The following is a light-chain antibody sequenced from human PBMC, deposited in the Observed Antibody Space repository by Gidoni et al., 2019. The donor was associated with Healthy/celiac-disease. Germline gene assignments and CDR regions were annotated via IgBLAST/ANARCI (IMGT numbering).Light chain of an antibody. CDR3: QQYNNWPLT. CDR2: GAS. CDR1: QSVSSN. V-gene: IGKV3-15*01. Sequence: EIVMTQSPAPLSVSPGERATLSCRASQSVSSNLAWYQQKPGQATRLLSYGASTRATGIPARFSGSGSGTEFTLTISSLQSEDFAVYYCQQYNNWPLTFGQGTKLEIK. J-gene: IGKJ2*01.